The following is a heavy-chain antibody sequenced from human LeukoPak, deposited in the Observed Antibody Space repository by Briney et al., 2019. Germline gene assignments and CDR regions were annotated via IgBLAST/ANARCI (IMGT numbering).Heavy chain of an antibody. V-gene: IGHV4-39*01. D-gene: IGHD5-18*01. J-gene: IGHJ4*02. CDR1: GGSISSSSYY. CDR3: AAGKKYSYAMLN. Sequence: SETLSLTCTVSGGSISSSSYYWGWIRQPPGKGLEWIGSIYYSGSTYYNPSLKSRVTISVDTSKNQFSLKLSSVTAADTAVYYCAAGKKYSYAMLNWGQGTLVTVSS. CDR2: IYYSGST.